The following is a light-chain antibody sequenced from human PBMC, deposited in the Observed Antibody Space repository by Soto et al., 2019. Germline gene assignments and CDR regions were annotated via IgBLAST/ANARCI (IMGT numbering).Light chain of an antibody. CDR2: VNSDGSH. CDR3: QTWGTGIQV. Sequence: QSVLTQSPSASASLGASVKLTCTLSSGHNSYAIAWHQQQPEKGPRYLMKVNSDGSHSKGDGIPDRFSGSSSGAERYLTISSLQSEDEADYYCQTWGTGIQVFGGGTKVTVL. V-gene: IGLV4-69*01. J-gene: IGLJ3*02. CDR1: SGHNSYA.